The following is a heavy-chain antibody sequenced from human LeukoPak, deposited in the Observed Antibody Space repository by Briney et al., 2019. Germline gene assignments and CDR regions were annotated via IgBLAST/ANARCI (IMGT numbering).Heavy chain of an antibody. CDR1: GGSISSYY. V-gene: IGHV4-59*08. CDR3: ARHLRVPGYSSGWYGWFEY. Sequence: SETLSLTCTVSGGSISSYYWSWIRQPPGKGLEWIGYIYYSGSTNYNPSLKSRVTISVDTSKNQFSLKLSSVTAADTAVYYCARHLRVPGYSSGWYGWFEYWGQGTLVTVSS. CDR2: IYYSGST. D-gene: IGHD6-19*01. J-gene: IGHJ4*02.